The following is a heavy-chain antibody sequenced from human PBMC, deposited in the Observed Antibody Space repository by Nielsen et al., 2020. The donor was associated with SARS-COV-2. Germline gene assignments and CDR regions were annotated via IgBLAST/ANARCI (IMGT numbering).Heavy chain of an antibody. V-gene: IGHV3-30*18. D-gene: IGHD2-15*01. CDR2: ISYDGSNK. Sequence: GESLKISCAASGFTFSSYGMHWVRQAPGKGLEWVAVISYDGSNKYYADSVKGRFTISRDNSKNTLYLQMNSLRAEDTAVYYCAKGSKAVVVAPIDYWGQGTLVTVSS. CDR1: GFTFSSYG. CDR3: AKGSKAVVVAPIDY. J-gene: IGHJ4*02.